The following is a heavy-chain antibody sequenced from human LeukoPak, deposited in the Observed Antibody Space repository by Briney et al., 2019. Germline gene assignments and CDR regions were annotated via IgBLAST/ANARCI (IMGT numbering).Heavy chain of an antibody. CDR3: AREGGFYRPLDY. V-gene: IGHV4-4*02. D-gene: IGHD3-3*01. CDR2: VHLDGRT. J-gene: IGHJ4*02. CDR1: GGSVTSTNW. Sequence: PSETLSLNCGVSGGSVTSTNWWTWVRQPPGKGLEWIGEVHLDGRTNYNPSLKSRLTMSVDLSDNHISLKLTSITATDTAVYYCAREGGFYRPLDYSGQGTLVTVSS.